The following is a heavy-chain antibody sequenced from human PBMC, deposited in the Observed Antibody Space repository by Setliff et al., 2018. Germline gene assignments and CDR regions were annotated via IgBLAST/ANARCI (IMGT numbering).Heavy chain of an antibody. Sequence: SETLSLTCTVSGDSIMSPTYTWTWIRQLPGKGLEWIGYISRSGATSYNWCLKRHIAISLDTSKNQFSLNLSSVSAADTATYYCARSPSSGAYWNPRPFYSDYWARGTLVTVSS. D-gene: IGHD1-26*01. V-gene: IGHV4-31*01. CDR2: ISRSGAT. CDR3: ARSPSSGAYWNPRPFYSDY. J-gene: IGHJ4*02. CDR1: GDSIMSPTYT.